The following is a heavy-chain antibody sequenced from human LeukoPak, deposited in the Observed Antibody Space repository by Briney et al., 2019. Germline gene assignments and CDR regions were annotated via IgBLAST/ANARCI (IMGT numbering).Heavy chain of an antibody. CDR3: ARGLYSSSWSYYFDY. V-gene: IGHV4-39*07. CDR2: IYYSGST. D-gene: IGHD6-13*01. J-gene: IGHJ4*02. CDR1: GGSISSSSYY. Sequence: SETLSLTCTVSGGSISSSSYYWGWIRQPPGTGLEWIGSIYYSGSTYYNPSLKSRVTISVDTSKNQFSLKLSSVTAADTAVYYCARGLYSSSWSYYFDYWGQGTLVTVSS.